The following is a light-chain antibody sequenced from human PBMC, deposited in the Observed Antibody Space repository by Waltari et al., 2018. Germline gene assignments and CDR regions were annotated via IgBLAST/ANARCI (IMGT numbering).Light chain of an antibody. CDR1: RSNIGAGYE. J-gene: IGLJ3*02. CDR2: GSR. Sequence: QSLLTQPPSVSGAPGQRITISCTGSRSNIGAGYEVHWYQQFPGTPPKLLIFGSRNRASGVPYRFSGSKSGTSASLAITGLQPEDEADYYCQSYDSSLTGFWVFGGGTKLTVV. V-gene: IGLV1-40*01. CDR3: QSYDSSLTGFWV.